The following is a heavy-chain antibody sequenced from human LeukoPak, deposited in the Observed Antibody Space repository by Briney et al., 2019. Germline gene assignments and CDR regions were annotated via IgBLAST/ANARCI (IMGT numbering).Heavy chain of an antibody. Sequence: PSETLSLTCTVSGGSIGSSNYYWGWIRQPPGKKLEWIGTIYYSGTTYYNPSLKSLVTISVDTSKYQFSLRLSSVTAADTAVYYCARMLLWFGEPSSFDYWGQGTLVTVSS. J-gene: IGHJ4*02. CDR3: ARMLLWFGEPSSFDY. CDR2: IYYSGTT. CDR1: GGSIGSSNYY. D-gene: IGHD3-10*01. V-gene: IGHV4-39*01.